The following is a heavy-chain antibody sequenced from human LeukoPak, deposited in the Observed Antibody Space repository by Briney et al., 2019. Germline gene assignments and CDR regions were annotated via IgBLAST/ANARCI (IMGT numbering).Heavy chain of an antibody. Sequence: GGSLRLSCAASGFTYDDYGMSWVRQAPRKGLEWVSGISRNGGSTGYADSVKGRFTISRDNAKNSLYLQLNSLRADDTAVYYCARDLLGYNYHYMDVWGKGTTVTVSS. D-gene: IGHD3-16*02. CDR1: GFTYDDYG. CDR2: ISRNGGST. J-gene: IGHJ6*03. CDR3: ARDLLGYNYHYMDV. V-gene: IGHV3-20*04.